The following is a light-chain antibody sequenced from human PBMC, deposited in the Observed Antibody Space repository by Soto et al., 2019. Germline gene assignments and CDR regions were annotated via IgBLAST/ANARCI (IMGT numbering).Light chain of an antibody. V-gene: IGLV2-14*01. J-gene: IGLJ1*01. CDR2: EVS. Sequence: QSALTRPASVSGSPGQSITISCTGSSNDIGAYKYVSWYQQYPGKAPKLIIFEVSNRPSGVSNRFSGSKSGNTASLTIAGLQAEDEADYHCSSYTTGSTLYVFGGGTKVTVL. CDR3: SSYTTGSTLYV. CDR1: SNDIGAYKY.